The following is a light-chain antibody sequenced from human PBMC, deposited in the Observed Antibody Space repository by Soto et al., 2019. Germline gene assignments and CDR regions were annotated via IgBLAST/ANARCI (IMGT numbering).Light chain of an antibody. CDR2: SNN. CDR1: SSNIGSNI. J-gene: IGLJ3*02. V-gene: IGLV1-44*01. Sequence: QSVLTQPPSASGTPGQRVTISCSGSSSNIGSNIVNWYQQLPGTAPKLLIYSNNQRPSGVPDRFSGSKSGTSASLAISGLPSEDEADYYCAAWDDSLNVHWVFGGGTKQTVL. CDR3: AAWDDSLNVHWV.